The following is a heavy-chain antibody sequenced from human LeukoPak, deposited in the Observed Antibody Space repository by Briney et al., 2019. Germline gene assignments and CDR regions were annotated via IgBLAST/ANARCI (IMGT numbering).Heavy chain of an antibody. V-gene: IGHV3-23*01. D-gene: IGHD2-8*01. CDR3: ARALIGYYFDY. J-gene: IGHJ4*02. CDR1: GFPLSSYA. Sequence: GGSLRLSCAAFGFPLSSYAMSWVRQAPGKGLEWVSATSSSDAGTYHADSVKGRFTISRDNSKNSLYLQMNSLRAEDTAVYYCARALIGYYFDYWGQGTLVTVSS. CDR2: TSSSDAGT.